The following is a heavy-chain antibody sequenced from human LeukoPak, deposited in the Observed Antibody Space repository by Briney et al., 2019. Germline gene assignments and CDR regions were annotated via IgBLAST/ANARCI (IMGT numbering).Heavy chain of an antibody. V-gene: IGHV3-33*01. J-gene: IGHJ4*02. CDR3: ARLGSGWSFDF. CDR2: VWYDGSNK. D-gene: IGHD6-19*01. CDR1: GFTFSNYG. Sequence: GGSPRLSSAASGFTFSNYGMHWVRQAPGKGLEWVAVVWYDGSNKYYADSVKGRFTISRDNSKNTLYLQMNSLRAEDTAVYYCARLGSGWSFDFWGQGTLVAVSS.